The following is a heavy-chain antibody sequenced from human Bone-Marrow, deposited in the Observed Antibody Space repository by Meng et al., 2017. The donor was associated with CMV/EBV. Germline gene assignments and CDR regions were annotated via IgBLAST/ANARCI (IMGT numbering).Heavy chain of an antibody. V-gene: IGHV3-23*01. CDR3: ATSDDFWSGADC. J-gene: IGHJ4*02. Sequence: GGSLRLSCAASGFTFSNAWMSWVRQAPGKGLEWVSSISGSGDSTYYADSVKGRFTISRDNSKNTLYLQMNSLRAEDTAVYYCATSDDFWSGADCWGQGTRVTGSS. CDR1: GFTFSNAW. D-gene: IGHD3-3*01. CDR2: ISGSGDST.